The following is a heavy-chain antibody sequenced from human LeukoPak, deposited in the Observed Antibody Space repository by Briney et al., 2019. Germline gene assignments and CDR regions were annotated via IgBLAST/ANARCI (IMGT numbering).Heavy chain of an antibody. CDR1: GGSISSGGYY. D-gene: IGHD4-17*01. J-gene: IGHJ4*02. Sequence: ASQTLSLTCTVSGGSISSGGYYWSWIRQHPGKGLEWIGYIYYSGSTYYNPSLKSRVTISVDTSKNQFSLKLSSVTAADTAVYYCARRTLTTRGYYFDYWGQGTLVTVSS. CDR2: IYYSGST. V-gene: IGHV4-30-4*08. CDR3: ARRTLTTRGYYFDY.